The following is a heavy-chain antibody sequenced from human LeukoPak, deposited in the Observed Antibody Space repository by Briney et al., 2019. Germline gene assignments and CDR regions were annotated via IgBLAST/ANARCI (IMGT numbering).Heavy chain of an antibody. CDR2: ISYDGSNK. V-gene: IGHV3-30*18. Sequence: GGSLRLSCAASGYTFSSYGMHWVRQAPGKGLEWVAVISYDGSNKYYADSVKGRFTISRDNSKNTLYLQMNSLRAEDTAVYYCAKDIIAAAATSPEWFDPWGQGTLVTVSS. CDR1: GYTFSSYG. D-gene: IGHD6-13*01. CDR3: AKDIIAAAATSPEWFDP. J-gene: IGHJ5*02.